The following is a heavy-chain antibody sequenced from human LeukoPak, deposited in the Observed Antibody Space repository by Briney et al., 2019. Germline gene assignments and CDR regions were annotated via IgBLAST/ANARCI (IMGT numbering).Heavy chain of an antibody. CDR1: GGSISSYY. Sequence: SETLSLTCTVSGGSISSYYWSWIRQPPGKGLEWIGYIYYSGSTNYNPSLKSRVTISVDTSKNQFSLKLSSVTAADTAVYYCAGQYQLHLLVDAFDIWGQGTMVTVSS. D-gene: IGHD2-2*01. J-gene: IGHJ3*02. CDR2: IYYSGST. V-gene: IGHV4-59*08. CDR3: AGQYQLHLLVDAFDI.